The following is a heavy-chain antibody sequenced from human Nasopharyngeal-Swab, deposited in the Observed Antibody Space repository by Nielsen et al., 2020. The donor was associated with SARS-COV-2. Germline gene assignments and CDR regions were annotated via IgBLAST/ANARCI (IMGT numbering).Heavy chain of an antibody. V-gene: IGHV3-48*03. Sequence: WIRQPPGKGLEWVSYISSSGSTIYYADSVKGRFTISRDNAKNSLYLQMNSLRAEDTAVYYCAIDSSGYFDYWGQGTLVTVS. CDR3: AIDSSGYFDY. CDR2: ISSSGSTI. D-gene: IGHD3-22*01. J-gene: IGHJ4*02.